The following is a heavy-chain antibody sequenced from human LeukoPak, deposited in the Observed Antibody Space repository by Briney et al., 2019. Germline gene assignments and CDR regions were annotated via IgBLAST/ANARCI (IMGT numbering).Heavy chain of an antibody. V-gene: IGHV3-43*02. CDR3: AKDKYSGSYQDAFDI. Sequence: PGGSLRLSCAASGFTFDDYAMHWVRHAPGMGLEWVSLISGDGGSTYYADSVKGRFTISRDNSKNSLYLQMNSLRTEDTALYYCAKDKYSGSYQDAFDIWGQGTMVTVSS. J-gene: IGHJ3*02. D-gene: IGHD1-26*01. CDR1: GFTFDDYA. CDR2: ISGDGGST.